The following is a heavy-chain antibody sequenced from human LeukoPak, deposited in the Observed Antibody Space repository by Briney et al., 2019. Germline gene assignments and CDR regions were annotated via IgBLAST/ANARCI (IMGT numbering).Heavy chain of an antibody. J-gene: IGHJ5*02. D-gene: IGHD6-19*01. CDR2: INPNSGGT. CDR3: ASGPNSPIAVAGPDNGFDP. CDR1: GYTFTCYY. Sequence: ASVKVSCKASGYTFTCYYMHWVRQAPGQGLEWMGWINPNSGGTNYAQKFQGRVTMTRYTSISTAYMELSRLRSDDTAVYYCASGPNSPIAVAGPDNGFDPWGQGTLVTVSS. V-gene: IGHV1-2*02.